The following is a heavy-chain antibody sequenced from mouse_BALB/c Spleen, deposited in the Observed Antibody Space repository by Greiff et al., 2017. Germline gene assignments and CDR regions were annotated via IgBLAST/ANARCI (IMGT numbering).Heavy chain of an antibody. CDR1: GFTFSSFG. V-gene: IGHV5-17*02. CDR2: ISSGSSTI. CDR3: ARWGLRGGYYFDY. J-gene: IGHJ2*01. Sequence: EVKLMESGGGLVQPGGSRKLSCAASGFTFSSFGMHWVRQAPEKGLEWVAYISSGSSTIYYADTVKGRFTISRDNPKNTLFLQMTSLRSEDTAMYYCARWGLRGGYYFDYWGQGTTLTVSS. D-gene: IGHD1-1*01.